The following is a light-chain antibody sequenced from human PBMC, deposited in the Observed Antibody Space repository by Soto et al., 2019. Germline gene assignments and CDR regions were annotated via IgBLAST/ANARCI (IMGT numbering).Light chain of an antibody. J-gene: IGKJ1*01. CDR2: GAS. V-gene: IGKV3-15*01. CDR1: QSVSSN. CDR3: QQYNNLPRT. Sequence: IGMKLSPATLSVSPRERATLSCRASQSVSSNLAWYQQKPGQAPRLLIYGASTRATGIPARFSGSGSGTEFTLTISSLQSEDFAVYYCQQYNNLPRTFGQGTKVDIK.